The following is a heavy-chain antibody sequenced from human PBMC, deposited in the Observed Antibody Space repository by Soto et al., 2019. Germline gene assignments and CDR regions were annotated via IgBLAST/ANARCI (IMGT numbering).Heavy chain of an antibody. J-gene: IGHJ4*02. CDR2: ISSSSFTI. V-gene: IGHV3-48*01. Sequence: PGGSLRLSCAASGFRFSDYSMNWVRQAPGRGLEWVSYISSSSFTIHYADSVEGRFAISRDNAKNSLYLQMNSLRVEDTVVYFCARDFNDFWSGHIDYWGQGALVTVSS. CDR3: ARDFNDFWSGHIDY. CDR1: GFRFSDYS. D-gene: IGHD3-3*01.